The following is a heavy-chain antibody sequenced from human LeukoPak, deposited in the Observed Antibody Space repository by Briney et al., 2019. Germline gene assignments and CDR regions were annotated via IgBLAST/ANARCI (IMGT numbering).Heavy chain of an antibody. V-gene: IGHV1-69*13. J-gene: IGHJ6*03. CDR1: GGTFSSYA. CDR2: IIPIFGTA. D-gene: IGHD5-24*01. CDR3: ARVEGYSYYMDV. Sequence: SVKVSCKASGGTFSSYAISWVRQAPGQGLEWMGGIIPIFGTANYAQKFQGRVTITADESTSTAYMELSSLRSEDTAVYYCARVEGYSYYMDVWGKGTTVTVSS.